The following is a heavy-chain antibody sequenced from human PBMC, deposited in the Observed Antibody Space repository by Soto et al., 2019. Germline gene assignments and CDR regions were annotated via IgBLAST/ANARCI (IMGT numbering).Heavy chain of an antibody. CDR1: GGSISSYY. CDR3: ARSLYSGSYTNWFDP. J-gene: IGHJ5*02. V-gene: IGHV4-59*01. CDR2: IYYSGST. Sequence: SETLSLTCTVSGGSISSYYWSWIRQPPGKGLEYIGYIYYSGSTNYNPSLKSRVTISVDTSKKQFSLKLSSVTAADTAVYYCARSLYSGSYTNWFDPWGQGTLVTVSS. D-gene: IGHD1-26*01.